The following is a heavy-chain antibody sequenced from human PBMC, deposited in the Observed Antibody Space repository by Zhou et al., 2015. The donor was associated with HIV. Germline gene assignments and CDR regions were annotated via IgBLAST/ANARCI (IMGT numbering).Heavy chain of an antibody. CDR3: ATPSSYSSGWYFSAFDI. CDR1: GGTFSSYA. J-gene: IGHJ3*02. V-gene: IGHV1-69*12. CDR2: IIPIFGTA. D-gene: IGHD6-19*01. Sequence: QVQLVQSGAEVKKPGSSVKVSCKASGGTFSSYAISWVRQAPGQGLEWMGGIIPIFGTANYAQKFQGRVTITADESTSTAYMELSSLRSEDTAVYYCATPSSYSSGWYFSAFDIWGQGTMVTVSS.